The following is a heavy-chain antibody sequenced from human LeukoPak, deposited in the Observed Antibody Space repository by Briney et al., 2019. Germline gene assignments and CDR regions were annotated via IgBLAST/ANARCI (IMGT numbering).Heavy chain of an antibody. CDR1: GFTFSRNV. CDR2: ISYDGNNK. D-gene: IGHD3-10*01. J-gene: IGHJ6*03. V-gene: IGHV3-30*01. Sequence: GGSLRLSCAASGFTFSRNVMHWVRQAPGKGLEWVALISYDGNNKFYADSVKGRFTIARDNSRNTLYLQMNSLRGEDAAVYSCARGGIPTGPYYYFYYMDVWGKGTAVTVSS. CDR3: ARGGIPTGPYYYFYYMDV.